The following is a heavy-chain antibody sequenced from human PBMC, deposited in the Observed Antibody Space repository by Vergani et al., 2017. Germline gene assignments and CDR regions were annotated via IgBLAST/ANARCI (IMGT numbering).Heavy chain of an antibody. CDR2: IIPIFGTA. Sequence: QVQLVQSGAEVKKPGSSVKVSCKASGGTFSSYAISWVRQAPGQGLEWMGGIIPIFGTANYAQKFQGRVTITADESTSTAYMELSSLRSEDTAVYYCARAPTYYYDRSGLSKELYYFDYWGQGTLVTVSS. J-gene: IGHJ4*02. CDR1: GGTFSSYA. CDR3: ARAPTYYYDRSGLSKELYYFDY. V-gene: IGHV1-69*01. D-gene: IGHD3-22*01.